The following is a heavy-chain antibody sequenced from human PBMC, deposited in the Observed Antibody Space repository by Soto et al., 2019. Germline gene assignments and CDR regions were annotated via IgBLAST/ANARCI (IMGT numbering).Heavy chain of an antibody. D-gene: IGHD3-10*01. CDR1: GGTFSSYA. CDR3: AREAVRGVIPGPDY. CDR2: IIPIFGTA. V-gene: IGHV1-69*13. J-gene: IGHJ4*02. Sequence: ASVKVSCKASGGTFSSYAISWVRQAPGQGLEWMGGIIPIFGTANYAQKFQGRVTITADESTSTAYMELSSLRSEDTAVYYCAREAVRGVIPGPDYWGQGTLVTVSS.